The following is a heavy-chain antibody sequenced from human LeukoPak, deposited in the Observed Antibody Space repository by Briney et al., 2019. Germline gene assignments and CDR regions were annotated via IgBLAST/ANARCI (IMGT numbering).Heavy chain of an antibody. CDR1: GGSISSYY. CDR3: ARDLGGGDGSYFDY. J-gene: IGHJ4*02. D-gene: IGHD1-26*01. Sequence: SETLSLTCTVSGGSISSYYWSWIRQPPGKGLEWIGYIYYSGSTNYNPSLKSRVTISVDTSKNQFSLKLSSVTAADTAVYYCARDLGGGDGSYFDYWGQGTLVTVSS. CDR2: IYYSGST. V-gene: IGHV4-59*01.